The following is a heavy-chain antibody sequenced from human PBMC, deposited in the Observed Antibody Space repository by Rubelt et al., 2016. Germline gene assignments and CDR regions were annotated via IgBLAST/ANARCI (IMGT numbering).Heavy chain of an antibody. Sequence: QVQLVESGGGVVQPGRSLRLSCAASGFTFSSYAMHWVRQAPGKGLEWVAVISYDGSNQYYADSVKGRFTISRENSKNTLYLQMNSLRAEDTSVFYCARDRYGYYSPFDYWGQGTLVTVSS. V-gene: IGHV3-30*04. CDR2: ISYDGSNQ. CDR1: GFTFSSYA. D-gene: IGHD3-3*01. CDR3: ARDRYGYYSPFDY. J-gene: IGHJ4*02.